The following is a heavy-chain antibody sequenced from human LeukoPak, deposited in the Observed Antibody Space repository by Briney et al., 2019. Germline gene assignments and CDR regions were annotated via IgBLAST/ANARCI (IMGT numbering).Heavy chain of an antibody. J-gene: IGHJ6*02. CDR2: IYYSGST. CDR3: AGVQSQNYYAMDV. V-gene: IGHV4-31*03. Sequence: SQTLSLTCTVSGGSISSSGYYWSWIRQHPGKGLEWIGYIYYSGSTYYNPSLKSRVTISVDTSKNQFSLKLSSVTAADTAVYYCAGVQSQNYYAMDVWGPGTPVTVSS. CDR1: GGSISSSGYY.